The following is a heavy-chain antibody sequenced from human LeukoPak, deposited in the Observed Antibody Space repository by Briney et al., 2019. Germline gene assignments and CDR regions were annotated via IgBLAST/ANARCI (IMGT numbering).Heavy chain of an antibody. CDR2: ISAYNGNT. CDR1: GYTFTSYG. Sequence: ASVKVSCKASGYTFTSYGISWVRQAPGQGLEWMGWISAYNGNTNYAQKLQGRVTMTTDTSTSTAYMELRSLRSDDTAVYYCARGGHYDYVWGSYRYLDYWGQGTLVTVSS. CDR3: ARGGHYDYVWGSYRYLDY. D-gene: IGHD3-16*02. J-gene: IGHJ4*02. V-gene: IGHV1-18*01.